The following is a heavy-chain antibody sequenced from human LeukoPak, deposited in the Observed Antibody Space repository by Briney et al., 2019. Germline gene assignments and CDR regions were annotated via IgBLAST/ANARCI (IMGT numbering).Heavy chain of an antibody. CDR2: INSNGGST. V-gene: IGHV3-64*01. CDR3: ARDPYDSSSYYYSYFDY. CDR1: GFTFGSYA. J-gene: IGHJ4*02. Sequence: GGSLRLSCVASGFTFGSYAMHWVRQTPGKGLEYVSGINSNGGSTHYANSVKGRFTISRDNSKHTLYLQMGSLRTEDMAVYYCARDPYDSSSYYYSYFDYWGQGTLVTVSS. D-gene: IGHD3-22*01.